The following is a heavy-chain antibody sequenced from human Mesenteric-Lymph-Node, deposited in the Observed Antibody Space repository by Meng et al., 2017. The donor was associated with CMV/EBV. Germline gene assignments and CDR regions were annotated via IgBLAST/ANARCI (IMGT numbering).Heavy chain of an antibody. CDR3: ASQLDYYFDY. J-gene: IGHJ4*02. Sequence: GESLKISCAASGFTFSTYDMYWVRQAPGKGLEWVSSISSSSNYIYYADSVKGRFTISRDNAKNSLYLQMNSLRAEDTAVYYCASQLDYYFDYWGQGTLVTVSS. CDR1: GFTFSTYD. V-gene: IGHV3-21*01. D-gene: IGHD3/OR15-3a*01. CDR2: ISSSSNYI.